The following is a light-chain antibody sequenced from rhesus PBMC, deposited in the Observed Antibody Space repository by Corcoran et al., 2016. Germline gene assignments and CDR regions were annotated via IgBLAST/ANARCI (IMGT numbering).Light chain of an antibody. CDR3: QHYYDNPFT. V-gene: IGKV1S8*01. Sequence: DIQMTQSPSALSASVGDRVTLSCRASQNIHRNLAWYQLKPGNAPELLIYGASSLHTGIPSRFSVSGSGTDCTLIISSLQPEDSAAYYCQHYYDNPFTFGGGTKVELK. CDR2: GAS. J-gene: IGKJ4*01. CDR1: QNIHRN.